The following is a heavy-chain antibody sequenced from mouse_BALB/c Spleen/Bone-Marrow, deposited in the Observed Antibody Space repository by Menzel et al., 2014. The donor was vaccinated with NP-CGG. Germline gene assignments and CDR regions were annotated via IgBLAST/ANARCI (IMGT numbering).Heavy chain of an antibody. J-gene: IGHJ1*01. Sequence: EVKLMESGGGLVQPGGSLKLSCVASGFTFSSYGMSWVRQTPDKRLELVATINNNGGSTYYPDSVKGQFTISRDNAKNTLYLQMSSLKSEDTAFSSFALAYAWYFDVWGAGTTVTVSS. CDR1: GFTFSSYG. D-gene: IGHD2-12*01. V-gene: IGHV5-6-3*01. CDR2: INNNGGST. CDR3: ALAYAWYFDV.